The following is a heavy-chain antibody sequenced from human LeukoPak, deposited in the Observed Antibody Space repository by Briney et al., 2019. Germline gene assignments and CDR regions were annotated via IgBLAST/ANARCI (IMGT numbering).Heavy chain of an antibody. V-gene: IGHV1-2*02. CDR1: GYTFSDYY. J-gene: IGHJ5*02. CDR2: INPNSGGT. Sequence: ASVKVSCKTSGYTFSDYYIHWIRQAPGQALEWMGWINPNSGGTNYAQKFQGRVTMTRDTSISTAYMELSRLRSDDTAVYYCARDLKQWLVSNWFDPWGQGTLVTVSS. CDR3: ARDLKQWLVSNWFDP. D-gene: IGHD6-19*01.